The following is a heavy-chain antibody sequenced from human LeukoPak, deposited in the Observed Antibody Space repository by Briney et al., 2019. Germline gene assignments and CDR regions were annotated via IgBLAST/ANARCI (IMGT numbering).Heavy chain of an antibody. V-gene: IGHV3-21*04. J-gene: IGHJ3*01. Sequence: PGGSLRLSCAASGFTFSSYSMNWVRQAPGKGLEWVSSISSSSSYIYYADSVKGRFTISRDNSKKTLYLQMNSLRAEDTAVYYCAKGKVNHDGALDAWGQGTLVTVSS. CDR1: GFTFSSYS. D-gene: IGHD2-21*01. CDR2: ISSSSSYI. CDR3: AKGKVNHDGALDA.